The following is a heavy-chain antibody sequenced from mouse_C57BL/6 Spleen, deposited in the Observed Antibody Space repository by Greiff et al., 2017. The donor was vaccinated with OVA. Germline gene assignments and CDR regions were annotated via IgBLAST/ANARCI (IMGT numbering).Heavy chain of an antibody. CDR1: GYTFTSYW. CDR3: ARGNYSNYEGDAMDY. D-gene: IGHD2-5*01. CDR2: IYPGSGST. V-gene: IGHV1-55*01. J-gene: IGHJ4*01. Sequence: QVQLHQPGAELVKPGASVKMSCKASGYTFTSYWITWVKQRPGQGLEWIGDIYPGSGSTNYNEKFKSKATLTVDTSSSTAYMQLSSLTSEDSAVYYCARGNYSNYEGDAMDYWGQGTSVTVSS.